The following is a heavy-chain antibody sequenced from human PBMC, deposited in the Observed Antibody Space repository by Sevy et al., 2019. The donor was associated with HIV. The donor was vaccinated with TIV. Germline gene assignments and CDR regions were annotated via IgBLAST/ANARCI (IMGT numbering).Heavy chain of an antibody. J-gene: IGHJ6*02. Sequence: GGSLRLSCAASGFTFSSYAMHWVRQAPGKGLEWVAVISYDGSNKYNADSVKGRFTISRDNSKNTLYLQMNSLRAEDTAVYYCARSRTPWGGMDVWGQGTTVTVSS. CDR2: ISYDGSNK. D-gene: IGHD3-16*01. V-gene: IGHV3-30*04. CDR1: GFTFSSYA. CDR3: ARSRTPWGGMDV.